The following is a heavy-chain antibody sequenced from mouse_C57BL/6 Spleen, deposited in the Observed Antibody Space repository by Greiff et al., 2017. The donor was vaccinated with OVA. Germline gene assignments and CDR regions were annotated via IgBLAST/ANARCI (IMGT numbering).Heavy chain of an antibody. Sequence: QVQLQQPGTELVKPGASVKLSCKASGYTFTSYWMHWVKQRPGQGLEWIGNINPSNGGTNYTEKFKSKATLTVDKSSSTAYMQLSSLTSEDSAVYYCARGSYGYWYFDVWGTGTTVTVSS. D-gene: IGHD2-12*01. V-gene: IGHV1-53*01. CDR1: GYTFTSYW. CDR2: INPSNGGT. CDR3: ARGSYGYWYFDV. J-gene: IGHJ1*03.